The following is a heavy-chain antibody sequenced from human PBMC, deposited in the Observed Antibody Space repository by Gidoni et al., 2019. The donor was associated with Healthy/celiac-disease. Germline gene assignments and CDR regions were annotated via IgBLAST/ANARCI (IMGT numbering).Heavy chain of an antibody. CDR3: ARAPCSSTSCYRAGWFDP. J-gene: IGHJ5*02. D-gene: IGHD2-2*01. CDR2: IIPIFGTA. V-gene: IGHV1-69*06. CDR1: GGTFSSYA. Sequence: QVQLVQSGAEVTKPGSSVKVSCKASGGTFSSYAISWVRQAPGQGLEWMGGIIPIFGTANYAQKFQGRVTITADKSTSTAYMELSSLRSEDTAVYYCARAPCSSTSCYRAGWFDPWGQGTLVTVSS.